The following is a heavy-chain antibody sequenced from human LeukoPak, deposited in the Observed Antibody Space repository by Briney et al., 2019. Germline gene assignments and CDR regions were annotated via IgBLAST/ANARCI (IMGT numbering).Heavy chain of an antibody. CDR2: ISTYNGNT. CDR1: GYSFIDYY. J-gene: IGHJ5*02. D-gene: IGHD2-21*02. Sequence: ASVKVSCKTSGYSFIDYYIHWVRQAPGQGLEWMGWISTYNGNTNYTQRFQGRVTMTTDTSTSTAYMELRSLTSDDSAVYYCARGSYCGGDCYGWVDPWVQGTLVIVSS. CDR3: ARGSYCGGDCYGWVDP. V-gene: IGHV1-18*04.